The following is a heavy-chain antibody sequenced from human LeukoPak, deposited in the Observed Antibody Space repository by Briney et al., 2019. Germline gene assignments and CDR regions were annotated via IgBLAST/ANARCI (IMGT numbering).Heavy chain of an antibody. CDR2: ISSSSTI. Sequence: PGGSLRLSCAASGFTFSSYSMNWVRQAPGKGLEWVSYISSSSTIYYADSVKGRFTISRDNAKNSLYLQMNSLRAEDTAVYYCARDLTDGSGSYYNSVDVPFDYWGQGTLVTVSS. CDR3: ARDLTDGSGSYYNSVDVPFDY. D-gene: IGHD3-10*01. V-gene: IGHV3-48*01. J-gene: IGHJ4*02. CDR1: GFTFSSYS.